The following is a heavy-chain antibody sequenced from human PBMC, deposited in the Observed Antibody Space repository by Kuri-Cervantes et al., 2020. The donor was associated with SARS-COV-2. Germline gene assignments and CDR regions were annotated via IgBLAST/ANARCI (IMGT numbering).Heavy chain of an antibody. D-gene: IGHD6-13*01. Sequence: GESLKISCAASGFTFSDYYMSWIRQAPGKGLEWVSYISSSGSTIYYADSVKGRFTISRDNAKNSLYLQMNSLRAEDTAVYYCARLGSSSWYDYYYMDVWGKGTTVTVSS. CDR2: ISSSGSTI. J-gene: IGHJ6*03. CDR3: ARLGSSSWYDYYYMDV. V-gene: IGHV3-11*04. CDR1: GFTFSDYY.